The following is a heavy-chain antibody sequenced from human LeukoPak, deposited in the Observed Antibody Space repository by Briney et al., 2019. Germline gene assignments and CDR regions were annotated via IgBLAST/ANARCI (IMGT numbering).Heavy chain of an antibody. J-gene: IGHJ4*02. CDR2: IRNKDTKYTK. Sequence: GESLRLSCAASGFTFSDHYMDWIRQGPGKGLEWAGRIRNKDTKYTKEYAASVKGRFTISRDDSQNSLYLQMNSLKIEDTAVYYCAGVPSLNSGNYGYWGQGTLVTVSS. D-gene: IGHD3-10*01. CDR3: AGVPSLNSGNYGY. V-gene: IGHV3-72*01. CDR1: GFTFSDHY.